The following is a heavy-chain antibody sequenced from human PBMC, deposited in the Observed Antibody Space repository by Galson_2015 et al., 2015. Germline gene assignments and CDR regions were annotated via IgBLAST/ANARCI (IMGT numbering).Heavy chain of an antibody. J-gene: IGHJ3*01. CDR2: VSSNSGNT. Sequence: SVKVSCKASGYSFTSYVINWVRQAPGQGLEWMGWVSSNSGNTRYAPDLQGRVTMTADKFTNTAYMELRSLRFDDTAVYFCAGEVYAVRGYSRVAFRFGDPGTLVVVSS. V-gene: IGHV1-18*01. CDR1: GYSFTSYV. CDR3: AGEVYAVRGYSRVAFRF. D-gene: IGHD2-8*01.